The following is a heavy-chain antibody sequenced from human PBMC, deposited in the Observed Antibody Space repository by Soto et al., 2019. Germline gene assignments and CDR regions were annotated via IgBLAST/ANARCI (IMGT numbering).Heavy chain of an antibody. V-gene: IGHV3-53*01. CDR1: GFAVSSNY. J-gene: IGHJ4*02. CDR2: IYSDGST. CDR3: ARGPHSLSL. Sequence: GGPLRLSCSASGFAVSSNYMNGVRKAPGKGLEWVSLIYSDGSTYYAASVKGRFTISRDHSKNTLFLQMNSLRAEDTAVYYCARGPHSLSLWSQGTLVTVSS. D-gene: IGHD4-4*01.